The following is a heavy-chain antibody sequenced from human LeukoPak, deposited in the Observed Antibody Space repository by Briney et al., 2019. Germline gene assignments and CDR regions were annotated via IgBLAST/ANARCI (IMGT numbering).Heavy chain of an antibody. CDR2: IYYSGST. J-gene: IGHJ3*02. V-gene: IGHV4-59*01. Sequence: PSETLSLTCTVSGGSISSYYWSWIRQPPGKGLEWLGYIYYSGSTNYNPSLKSRVTISVDTSKNQFSLKLSSVTAADTAVYYCARDQYGFDAFDIWGQGTMVTVSS. CDR3: ARDQYGFDAFDI. CDR1: GGSISSYY. D-gene: IGHD4-17*01.